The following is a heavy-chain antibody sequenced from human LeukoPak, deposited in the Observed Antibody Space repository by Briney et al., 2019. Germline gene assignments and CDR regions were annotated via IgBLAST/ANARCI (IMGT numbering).Heavy chain of an antibody. J-gene: IGHJ5*02. V-gene: IGHV4-34*01. CDR1: GGSFRGYY. Sequence: SETLSLTCAVYGGSFRGYYWSWIRQPPGKGLEWIGEINHSGSTNYNPSLKSRVTISVDTSKNQFSLKLSSVTAADTAVYYCATKEPRNWFDPWGQGTLVTVSS. CDR3: ATKEPRNWFDP. CDR2: INHSGST. D-gene: IGHD1-14*01.